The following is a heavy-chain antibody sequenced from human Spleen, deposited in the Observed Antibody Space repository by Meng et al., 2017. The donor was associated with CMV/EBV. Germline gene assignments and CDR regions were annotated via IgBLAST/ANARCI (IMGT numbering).Heavy chain of an antibody. Sequence: GSLRLSCTVSYGSVSSGSYYWSWIRQPPGKGLEWIGYIYYSGSTNYNPSLKSRVTISVDTSKNQFSLKLSSVTAADTAVYYCARDRWKGYYGMDVWGQGTTVTVSS. J-gene: IGHJ6*02. V-gene: IGHV4-61*01. CDR1: YGSVSSGSYY. CDR3: ARDRWKGYYGMDV. D-gene: IGHD1-1*01. CDR2: IYYSGST.